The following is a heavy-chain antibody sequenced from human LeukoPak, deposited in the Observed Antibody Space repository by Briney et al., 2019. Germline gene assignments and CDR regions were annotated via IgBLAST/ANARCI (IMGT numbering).Heavy chain of an antibody. CDR1: GGSISSGGYY. CDR2: IYYSGST. D-gene: IGHD1-26*01. J-gene: IGHJ5*02. Sequence: SETLSLTCTVSGGSISSGGYYWSWIRQHPGKGLEWIGYIYYSGSTYYNPSLKSRVTISVDTSKNQFSLKLSSVTAADTAVYYCARDVWELGTWFDPWGQGTLVTVSS. V-gene: IGHV4-31*03. CDR3: ARDVWELGTWFDP.